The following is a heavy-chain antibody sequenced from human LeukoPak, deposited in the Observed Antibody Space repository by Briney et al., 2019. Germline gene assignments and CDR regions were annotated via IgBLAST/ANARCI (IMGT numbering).Heavy chain of an antibody. J-gene: IGHJ6*04. CDR2: IYHSGST. CDR3: ARGLYGSGSYRNYYYYGMDV. V-gene: IGHV4-30-2*01. Sequence: SETLSFTCAVSGGSISSGGYSWRWIRQPPGKGLEWIGYIYHSGSTYYNPSLKSRITISVDRSKNQFSLKLSSVTAADTAVYYCARGLYGSGSYRNYYYYGMDVWGKGTTVTVSS. D-gene: IGHD3-10*01. CDR1: GGSISSGGYS.